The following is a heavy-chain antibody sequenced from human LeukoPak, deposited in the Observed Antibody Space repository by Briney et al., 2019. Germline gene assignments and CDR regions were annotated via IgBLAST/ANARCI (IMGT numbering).Heavy chain of an antibody. D-gene: IGHD4-17*01. J-gene: IGHJ4*02. CDR3: ATGTYGWIFDY. CDR2: FDPEDGET. V-gene: IGHV1-24*01. CDR1: GYTLTELS. Sequence: ASVKVSCKVSGYTLTELSMHWVRQAPGKGLEWMGGFDPEDGETIYAQKFQGRVTMTKDTSTDTAYMQLSSLRSEDTAVYYCATGTYGWIFDYWGQGTLVTVSS.